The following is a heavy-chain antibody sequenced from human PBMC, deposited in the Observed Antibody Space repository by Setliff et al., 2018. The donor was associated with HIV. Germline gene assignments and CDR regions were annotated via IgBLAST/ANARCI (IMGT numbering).Heavy chain of an antibody. CDR3: ARDLPGMAP. CDR1: GFTFSGYS. J-gene: IGHJ5*02. D-gene: IGHD6-13*01. CDR2: ISSNSGEI. V-gene: IGHV3-21*06. Sequence: PGGSLRLSCAASGFTFSGYSMNWVRQAPGKGLEWVSSISSNSGEIFYAESLKGRFTISRDNPKNSLYLQMNSLRAEDSAVYYCARDLPGMAPWGQGTPVTVSS.